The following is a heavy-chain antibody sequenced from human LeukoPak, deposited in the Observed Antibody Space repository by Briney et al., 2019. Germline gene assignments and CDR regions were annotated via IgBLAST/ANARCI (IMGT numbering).Heavy chain of an antibody. CDR3: ARAPCQLLYGGLDY. J-gene: IGHJ4*02. Sequence: LETPSLTCAVYGGSFSGYYWSWIRQPPGKGLEWIGEINHSGSINYNPSLKSRVTISVDTSKNQFSLKLSSMTAADTAVYYCARAPCQLLYGGLDYWGQGTLVSVSS. D-gene: IGHD2-2*01. V-gene: IGHV4-34*01. CDR2: INHSGSI. CDR1: GGSFSGYY.